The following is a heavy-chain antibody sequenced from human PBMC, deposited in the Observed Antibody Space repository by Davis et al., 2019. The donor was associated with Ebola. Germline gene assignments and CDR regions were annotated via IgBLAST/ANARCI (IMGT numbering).Heavy chain of an antibody. J-gene: IGHJ6*02. CDR2: IYSGGST. CDR3: ARDSGGMDV. V-gene: IGHV3-66*01. Sequence: GESLKISCAASGFTVSSNYMSWVRQAPGKGLEWVSVIYSGGSTYYADSVKGRFTISRDNAKNSLYLQMNSLRAEDTAVYYCARDSGGMDVWGQGTTVTVSS. CDR1: GFTVSSNY.